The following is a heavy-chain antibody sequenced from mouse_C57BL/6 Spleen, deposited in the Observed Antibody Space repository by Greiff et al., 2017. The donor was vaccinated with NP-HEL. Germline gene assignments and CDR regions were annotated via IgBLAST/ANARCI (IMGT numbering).Heavy chain of an antibody. Sequence: VQLQQSGAELVRPGASVKLSCTASGFNIKDDYMHWVKQRPEQGLEWIGWIDPENGDTEYASKFQGKATITADTSSNTAYLQLSSLTSEDTAVYYCMIWLTGTFAYWGQGTLVTVSA. D-gene: IGHD4-1*01. CDR2: IDPENGDT. CDR1: GFNIKDDY. V-gene: IGHV14-4*01. J-gene: IGHJ3*01. CDR3: MIWLTGTFAY.